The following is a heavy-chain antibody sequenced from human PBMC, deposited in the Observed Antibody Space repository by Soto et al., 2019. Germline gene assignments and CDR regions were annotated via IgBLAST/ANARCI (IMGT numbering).Heavy chain of an antibody. CDR1: GFTFSSYS. J-gene: IGHJ4*02. D-gene: IGHD3-22*01. Sequence: GGSLRLACAASGFTFSSYSMNWVRPAPGKGLEWVSSISSSSSYIYYADSVKGRFTSSRDNAKNSLYLQMNSLRAEDTAVYYCARPYYYDSSGYPGYWGQGTLVTVSS. V-gene: IGHV3-21*01. CDR3: ARPYYYDSSGYPGY. CDR2: ISSSSSYI.